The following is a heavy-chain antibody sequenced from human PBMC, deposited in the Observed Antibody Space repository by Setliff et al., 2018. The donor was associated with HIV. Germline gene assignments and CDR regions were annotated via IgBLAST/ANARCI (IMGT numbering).Heavy chain of an antibody. CDR2: VNRGRRT. CDR1: GGSFSDYY. Sequence: SETLSLTCALYGGSFSDYYWSWIRQPPGMGLEWIGEVNRGRRTNYNSSLKSRVTISIDTSRNQFSLTVSSVTAADTAVYDCAREIPYSYGGRGHPLWGQGTLVTVSS. J-gene: IGHJ4*02. V-gene: IGHV4-34*01. CDR3: AREIPYSYGGRGHPL. D-gene: IGHD3-22*01.